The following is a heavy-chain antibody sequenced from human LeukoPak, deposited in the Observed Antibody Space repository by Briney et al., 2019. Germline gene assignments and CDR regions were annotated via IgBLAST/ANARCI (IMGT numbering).Heavy chain of an antibody. D-gene: IGHD6-13*01. CDR3: ARGIAAAGTGYDY. Sequence: GGSLRLSCAASGFTVSSNYMSWVRQAPGKGLEWGSVIYSGGSTYYADSVKGRFTISRDNSKNTLYLQMNSLRAEDTAVYYCARGIAAAGTGYDYWGQGTLGTVSS. J-gene: IGHJ4*02. CDR1: GFTVSSNY. CDR2: IYSGGST. V-gene: IGHV3-53*01.